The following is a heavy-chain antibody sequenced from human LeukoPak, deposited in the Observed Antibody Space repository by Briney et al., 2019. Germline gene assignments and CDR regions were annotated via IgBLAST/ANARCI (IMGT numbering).Heavy chain of an antibody. CDR2: IYSGGST. D-gene: IGHD2-15*01. CDR1: GFTVSSNY. V-gene: IGHV3-53*01. CDR3: ARDERYCSGGSCQYFDY. Sequence: GGSLRLSCAASGFTVSSNYMSWVRQAPGNGLEWVSVIYSGGSTYYADSVKGRFTISRDNSKNTLYLQMNSLRAEDTAVYYCARDERYCSGGSCQYFDYWGQGTLVTVSS. J-gene: IGHJ4*02.